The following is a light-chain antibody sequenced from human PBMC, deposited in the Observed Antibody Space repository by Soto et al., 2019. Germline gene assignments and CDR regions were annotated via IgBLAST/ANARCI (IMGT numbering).Light chain of an antibody. CDR2: STS. V-gene: IGKV3-20*01. Sequence: EVVLTQSPGTLSLSPGDRATLSCKASQSIGTPYLAWYQQTVGQAPRLLISSTSKRAPDIPDRFSGAGSGTDFTLTISRLESEDSGVYYCQQYTSLPITFGQGTRLVI. CDR3: QQYTSLPIT. J-gene: IGKJ5*01. CDR1: QSIGTPY.